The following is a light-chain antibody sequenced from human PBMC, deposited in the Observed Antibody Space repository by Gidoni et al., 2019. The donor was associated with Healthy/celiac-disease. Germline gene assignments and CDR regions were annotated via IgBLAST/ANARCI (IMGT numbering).Light chain of an antibody. CDR2: KAS. CDR1: QSISSW. Sequence: GDRVTITCRASQSISSWLAWYQQKPGKAPTLLIYKASSLESGVPSRFSGSGSGPEFTLTISSLQPDDFATYYCQQYNSYSCSFGQGTKLEIK. V-gene: IGKV1-5*03. CDR3: QQYNSYSCS. J-gene: IGKJ2*04.